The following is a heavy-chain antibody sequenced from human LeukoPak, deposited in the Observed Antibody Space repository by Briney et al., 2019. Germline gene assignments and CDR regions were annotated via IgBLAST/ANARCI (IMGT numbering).Heavy chain of an antibody. CDR3: ARHVTSMGIPLRQPNWFDP. V-gene: IGHV4-39*01. CDR2: MYYSGST. J-gene: IGHJ5*02. Sequence: SETLSLTCTVSGGSMSSISYYWGWIRQPPGKGLEWIGSMYYSGSTYYNPSLKSRVTISVDTSKNQFSLKLSSVTAADTAVYYCARHVTSMGIPLRQPNWFDPWGQGTLVTVSS. CDR1: GGSMSSISYY. D-gene: IGHD6-13*01.